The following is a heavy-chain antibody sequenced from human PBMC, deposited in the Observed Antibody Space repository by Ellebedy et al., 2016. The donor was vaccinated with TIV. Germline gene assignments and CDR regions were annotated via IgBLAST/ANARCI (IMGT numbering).Heavy chain of an antibody. Sequence: GGSLRLSXAASGFTFSSYSMNWVRQAPGKGLEWVSSISSSSSYIYYADSVKGRFTISRDNAKNSLYLQMNSLRAEDTAVYYCARAMYGSSWPDYWGLGTLVTVSS. CDR3: ARAMYGSSWPDY. V-gene: IGHV3-21*01. CDR1: GFTFSSYS. D-gene: IGHD6-13*01. CDR2: ISSSSSYI. J-gene: IGHJ4*02.